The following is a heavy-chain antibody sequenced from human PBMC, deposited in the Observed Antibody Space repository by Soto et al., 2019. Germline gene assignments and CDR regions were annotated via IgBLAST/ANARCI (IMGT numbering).Heavy chain of an antibody. V-gene: IGHV1-18*04. CDR3: ARSGSLSDHHSSPSFPDY. J-gene: IGHJ4*02. CDR2: ISAYNGNT. Sequence: SVKPSCEASGYTFTGYYMHWVRPAPGQGLEWMGWISAYNGNTNPAQKIQGRVTMTTDTSTTTAYMELRSLTSDDTAVYYCARSGSLSDHHSSPSFPDYSGQGSLVTGYS. D-gene: IGHD6-6*01. CDR1: GYTFTGYY.